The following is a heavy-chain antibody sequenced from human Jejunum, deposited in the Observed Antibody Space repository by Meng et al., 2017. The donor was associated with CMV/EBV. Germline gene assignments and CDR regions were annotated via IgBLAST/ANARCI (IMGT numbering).Heavy chain of an antibody. CDR3: ARRHGSYDLDS. Sequence: CKSSGSGFTSHWIGWVRQMPGKGLEWMGIIFPGDSDTRYSPSFQGQVTISADKSISTAYLQWSSLKASDTAMYYCARRHGSYDLDSWGQGTLVTVSS. D-gene: IGHD1-26*01. J-gene: IGHJ4*02. V-gene: IGHV5-51*01. CDR2: IFPGDSDT. CDR1: GSGFTSHW.